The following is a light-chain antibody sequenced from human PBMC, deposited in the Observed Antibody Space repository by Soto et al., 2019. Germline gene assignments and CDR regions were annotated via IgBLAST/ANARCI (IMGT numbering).Light chain of an antibody. CDR3: QQRRVWPLT. V-gene: IGKV3-11*01. CDR2: DSS. Sequence: VLTQSPAILSLSPGERATLSCRASQSVNNYLAWYQQRPGQAPRLLIYDSSNRATGIPARFSASGSGTDFTLTISSLEFEDFAVYYCQQRRVWPLTFGGGTKVEL. CDR1: QSVNNY. J-gene: IGKJ4*01.